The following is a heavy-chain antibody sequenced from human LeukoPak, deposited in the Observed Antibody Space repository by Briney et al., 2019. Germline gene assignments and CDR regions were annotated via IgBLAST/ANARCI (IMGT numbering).Heavy chain of an antibody. Sequence: ASVKVSCKASGGTFSSYAISWVRQAPGQGLEWMGGIIPIFGTANYAQKFQGRVTITADESTSTAYMELSSLRSEDTAVYYCASPRPEYSSSPAFDIWGQGTMVTVSS. CDR3: ASPRPEYSSSPAFDI. CDR1: GGTFSSYA. CDR2: IIPIFGTA. J-gene: IGHJ3*02. V-gene: IGHV1-69*13. D-gene: IGHD6-6*01.